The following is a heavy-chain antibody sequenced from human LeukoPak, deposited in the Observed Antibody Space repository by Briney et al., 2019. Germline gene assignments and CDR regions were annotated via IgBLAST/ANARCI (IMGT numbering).Heavy chain of an antibody. D-gene: IGHD3-16*01. CDR1: GGSTSSGSYF. V-gene: IGHV4-61*02. CDR3: ARSVWPSPYFDL. Sequence: SETLSLTCTVSGGSTSSGSYFWNWIRQPAGKGLEWIGRIYTTGSTSYSPSLKSRVTISIDASKNQISLKLSSVTAADTAVYYCARSVWPSPYFDLWGRGTLVTVSS. CDR2: IYTTGST. J-gene: IGHJ2*01.